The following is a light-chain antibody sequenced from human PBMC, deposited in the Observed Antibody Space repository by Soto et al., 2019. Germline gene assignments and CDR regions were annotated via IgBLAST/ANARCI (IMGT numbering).Light chain of an antibody. CDR1: QDISVY. Sequence: DIQMTQSPSSLSASAGDRVTITCRASQDISVYLAGDQQKQGKVPKPLIYSASTLKSGVPPRFSGSGPGTDFTLTISSLQPEDVATYYCQKFNTAPLTFGQGTRLEIK. V-gene: IGKV1-27*01. CDR3: QKFNTAPLT. J-gene: IGKJ5*01. CDR2: SAS.